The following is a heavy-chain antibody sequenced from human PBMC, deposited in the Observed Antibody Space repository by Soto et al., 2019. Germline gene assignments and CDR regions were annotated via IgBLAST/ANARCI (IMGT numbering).Heavy chain of an antibody. CDR3: ARDADIVVVVAANWFDP. CDR1: GYTFTSYG. CDR2: ISAYNGNT. V-gene: IGHV1-18*01. J-gene: IGHJ5*02. D-gene: IGHD2-15*01. Sequence: QVQLVQSGAEVKKPGASVKVSCKASGYTFTSYGISWVRQAPGQGLEWMGWISAYNGNTNYAQKLQCRVTMTTDTSTSTAYMELRSLRSDDTAVYYCARDADIVVVVAANWFDPWGQGTLVTVSS.